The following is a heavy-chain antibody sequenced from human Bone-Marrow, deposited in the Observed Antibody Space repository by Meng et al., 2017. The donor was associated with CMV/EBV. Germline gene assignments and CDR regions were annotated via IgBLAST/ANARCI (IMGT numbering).Heavy chain of an antibody. CDR1: GYTFTSYG. J-gene: IGHJ6*02. CDR3: ARVDVLMVYAQYYYGMDV. Sequence: ASVKVSCKASGYTFTSYGISWVRQAPGQGLEWMGWISAYNGNTNYAQKLQGRVTMTTDTSTSTAYMELRSLRSDDTAVYYCARVDVLMVYAQYYYGMDVWGQGTTVIVSS. D-gene: IGHD2-8*01. CDR2: ISAYNGNT. V-gene: IGHV1-18*01.